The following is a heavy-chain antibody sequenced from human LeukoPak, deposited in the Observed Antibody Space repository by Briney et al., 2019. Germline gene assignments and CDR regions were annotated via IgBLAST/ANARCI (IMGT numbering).Heavy chain of an antibody. CDR2: INPNSGGT. J-gene: IGHJ4*02. V-gene: IGHV1-2*02. CDR3: AREGGYSGYIDY. Sequence: ASVKVSCKASGYTFTDYYMHWVRQAPGHGLEWMGWINPNSGGTSYAQKFQGRVTMTRDTSTRTVYMDVSGPTSDDTAVYYCAREGGYSGYIDYWGQGTLVSVSS. D-gene: IGHD1-26*01. CDR1: GYTFTDYY.